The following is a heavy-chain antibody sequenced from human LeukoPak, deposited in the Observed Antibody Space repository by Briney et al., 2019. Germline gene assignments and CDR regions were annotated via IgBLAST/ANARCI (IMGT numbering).Heavy chain of an antibody. CDR1: GGSISSYY. D-gene: IGHD3-16*02. CDR3: ARGNYDYVWGSYRPRDWFDP. J-gene: IGHJ5*02. V-gene: IGHV4-59*12. Sequence: SETLSLTCTVSGGSISSYYWSWIRQPPGKGLEWIGYIYYSGSTNYNPSLKSRVTISVDTSKNQFSLKLSSVTAADTAVYYCARGNYDYVWGSYRPRDWFDPWGQGTLVTVSS. CDR2: IYYSGST.